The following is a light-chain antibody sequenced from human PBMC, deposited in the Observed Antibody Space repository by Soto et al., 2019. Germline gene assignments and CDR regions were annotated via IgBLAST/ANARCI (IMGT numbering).Light chain of an antibody. CDR3: QSFDSSLPWV. CDR2: NNN. CDR1: SSNIGAGYD. Sequence: QPVLTQPPSVSGAPGQRVTISCTGSSSNIGAGYDVHWYQQLPGTAPKLLIYNNNHRPSGVPDRFSGSKSGTSASLAIAGLQAEDEADYYCQSFDSSLPWVFGGGTQLTVL. J-gene: IGLJ3*02. V-gene: IGLV1-40*01.